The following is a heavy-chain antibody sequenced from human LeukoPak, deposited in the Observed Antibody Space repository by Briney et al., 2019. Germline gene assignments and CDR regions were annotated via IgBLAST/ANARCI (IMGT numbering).Heavy chain of an antibody. CDR3: ARSTGWHAFT. J-gene: IGHJ4*02. Sequence: SETLSLTCSVSGGPINSHYWSWIRQPPGKGLEWIGYVFYSGTTNYNSSLKSRVTISVDRSRSQFSLKLRSVTAADTAVYYCARSTGWHAFTWGQGIPVTVSS. CDR2: VFYSGTT. V-gene: IGHV4-59*11. D-gene: IGHD6-19*01. CDR1: GGPINSHY.